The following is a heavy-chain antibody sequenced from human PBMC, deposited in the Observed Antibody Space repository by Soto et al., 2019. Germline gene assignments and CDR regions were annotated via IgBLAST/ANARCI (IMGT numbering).Heavy chain of an antibody. CDR1: GFTFSRYD. CDR2: IWYDGSNK. J-gene: IGHJ6*03. D-gene: IGHD3-3*01. CDR3: TRENYDFWSGDTSQYMDV. V-gene: IGHV3-33*01. Sequence: GSLRLSCAASGFTFSRYDMHWVRQAPGKGLEWVAVIWYDGSNKYSADSVKGRFTISRDNSKDTLYLQMNSLRAEDTAVYYCTRENYDFWSGDTSQYMDVWGKGTTVSVSS.